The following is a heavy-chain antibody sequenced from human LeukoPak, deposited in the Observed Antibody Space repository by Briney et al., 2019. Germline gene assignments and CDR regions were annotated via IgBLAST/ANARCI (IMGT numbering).Heavy chain of an antibody. CDR1: GYSITSGYY. D-gene: IGHD3-22*01. V-gene: IGHV4-38-2*02. CDR2: IYHSGST. CDR3: ARHKYMIVVVSIDY. Sequence: SETLSLTCTVSGYSITSGYYWGWIRQPPGKGLEWIGSIYHSGSTYYNASLKSRVTISVDTSKNQFSLKLSSVTAADTAVYYCARHKYMIVVVSIDYWGQGTLVTVSS. J-gene: IGHJ4*02.